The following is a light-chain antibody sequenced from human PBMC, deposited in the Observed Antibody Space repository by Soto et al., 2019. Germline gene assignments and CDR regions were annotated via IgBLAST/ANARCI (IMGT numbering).Light chain of an antibody. Sequence: EILMTQSPATLSVSPGERATLSCGAVQNGSGYVAWYQQEPGQAPRLLIYDASNRATGIPARFRGSGSGTDFTLTISSLEPEAFAVYYCQRRSNWPITFGQGTRLE. CDR3: QRRSNWPIT. CDR2: DAS. CDR1: QNGSGY. V-gene: IGKV3-11*01. J-gene: IGKJ5*01.